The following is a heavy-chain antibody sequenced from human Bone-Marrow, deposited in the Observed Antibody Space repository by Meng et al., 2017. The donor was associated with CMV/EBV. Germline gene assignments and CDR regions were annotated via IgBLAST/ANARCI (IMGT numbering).Heavy chain of an antibody. D-gene: IGHD6-13*01. Sequence: GSLRLSCIVSGGSISSSSYYWGWIRQPPGKGLEWIGEINHSGSTNYNPSLKSRVTVSVDTSKNQFSLKLSSVTAADTAVYYCARVAAVAAAGTGWFDPWGQGTLVTGYS. CDR2: INHSGST. CDR1: GGSISSSSYY. J-gene: IGHJ5*02. V-gene: IGHV4-39*07. CDR3: ARVAAVAAAGTGWFDP.